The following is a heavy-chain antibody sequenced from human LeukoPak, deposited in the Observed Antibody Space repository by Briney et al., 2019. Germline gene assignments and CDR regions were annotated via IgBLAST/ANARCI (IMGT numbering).Heavy chain of an antibody. Sequence: GGSLRLSCAASGFTFSSYWMSWVRQAPGKGLEGVANIKQDGREKYYVDSVKGRFTISRENAKKSLYLQMNSLRAEDTAVYYCARDDGLLWFGEPHAYWGQGTLVTVSS. D-gene: IGHD3-10*01. CDR1: GFTFSSYW. V-gene: IGHV3-7*01. J-gene: IGHJ4*02. CDR2: IKQDGREK. CDR3: ARDDGLLWFGEPHAY.